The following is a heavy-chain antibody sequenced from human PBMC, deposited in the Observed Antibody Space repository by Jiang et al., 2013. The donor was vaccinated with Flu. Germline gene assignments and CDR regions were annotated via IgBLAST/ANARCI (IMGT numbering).Heavy chain of an antibody. CDR2: ISSNGGST. D-gene: IGHD3-9*01. J-gene: IGHJ5*02. V-gene: IGHV3-64D*08. CDR3: VKSVLRYSYLELNWFDP. CDR1: GFTFSSYA. Sequence: GGSLRLSCSASGFTFSSYAMHWVRQAPGKGLEYVSAISSNGGSTYYADSVKGRFTISRDNSKNTLYLQMSSLRAEDTAVYYCVKSVLRYSYLELNWFDPWGQGTLVTVSS.